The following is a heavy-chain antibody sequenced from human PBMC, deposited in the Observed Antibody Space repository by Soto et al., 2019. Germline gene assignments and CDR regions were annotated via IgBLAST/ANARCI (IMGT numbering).Heavy chain of an antibody. CDR2: ISGSGVST. V-gene: IGHV3-23*01. CDR1: GFTFSSYA. D-gene: IGHD5-12*01. J-gene: IGHJ3*02. CDR3: AKDIAAGEHAFDI. Sequence: GGSLRLSCAASGFTFSSYAMSWVRQAPGKGLEWVSAISGSGVSTYYADSVKGRFTISRDNSKNTLYLQMNSLRAEDTAVYYCAKDIAAGEHAFDIWGQGTMVTVSS.